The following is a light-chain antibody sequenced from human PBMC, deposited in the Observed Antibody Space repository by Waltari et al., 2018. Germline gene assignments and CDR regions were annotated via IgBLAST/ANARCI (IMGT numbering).Light chain of an antibody. CDR3: QQYYTTPYT. Sequence: DIVMTQSPDSLAVSLGERATINCKSSQSVLYNSNNKNYLTWYQQKPGQPPKLLIYWASTRESGVPDRFSGGGSGTDFTPTISSLQAEDVAVYYCQQYYTTPYTFGQGTKLEIK. J-gene: IGKJ2*01. CDR1: QSVLYNSNNKNY. CDR2: WAS. V-gene: IGKV4-1*01.